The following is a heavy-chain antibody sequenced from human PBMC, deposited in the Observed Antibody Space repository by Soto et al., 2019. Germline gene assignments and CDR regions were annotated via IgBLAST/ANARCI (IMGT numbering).Heavy chain of an antibody. CDR1: GFTLSSYP. J-gene: IGHJ4*02. V-gene: IGHV3-23*01. CDR2: VSVDPGNT. Sequence: GGSLKLSCTASGFTLSSYPMSWVRQTPGKGLQWVASVSVDPGNTYYADSVKGRFTISRDNSIYTLYLQMNNVTAEDTAIYYCVKDGIRGIHIDKWGQGTLVTVSS. CDR3: VKDGIRGIHIDK.